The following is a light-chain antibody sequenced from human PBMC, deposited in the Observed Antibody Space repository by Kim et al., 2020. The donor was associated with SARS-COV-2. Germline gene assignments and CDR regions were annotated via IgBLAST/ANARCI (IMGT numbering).Light chain of an antibody. V-gene: IGKV1-13*02. Sequence: AFVGDSVTITCRASQGISSALAWYQQTSGKAPKLLIYDASNLESGVPSRFSGSGSGTDFTLTISSVQPEDFATYYCQQFYSYPITFGQGTRLENK. CDR2: DAS. J-gene: IGKJ5*01. CDR3: QQFYSYPIT. CDR1: QGISSA.